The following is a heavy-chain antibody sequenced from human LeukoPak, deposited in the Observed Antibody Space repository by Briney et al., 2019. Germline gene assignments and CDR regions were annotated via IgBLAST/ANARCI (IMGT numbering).Heavy chain of an antibody. D-gene: IGHD3-3*01. V-gene: IGHV4-30-4*01. CDR1: GGSISSGDYY. J-gene: IGHJ6*02. CDR3: PRGPILRFLEWFPSYGMDV. Sequence: SGTLSLTCTVSGGSISSGDYYWSWIRQPPGKGLVWIGYIYYSGSTYYDPSLKRRATISVDTSNNQCSLKLSAVTATDPAEYYCPRGPILRFLEWFPSYGMDVGGQETTLTLPS. CDR2: IYYSGST.